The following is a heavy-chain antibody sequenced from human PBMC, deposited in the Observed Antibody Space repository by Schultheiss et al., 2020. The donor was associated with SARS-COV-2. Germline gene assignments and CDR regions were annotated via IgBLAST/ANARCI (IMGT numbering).Heavy chain of an antibody. J-gene: IGHJ4*02. CDR2: ISYDGSNK. V-gene: IGHV3-30*14. CDR3: ITFGGMIAPGY. CDR1: GFTFSSYW. D-gene: IGHD3-16*02. Sequence: GGSLRLSCAASGFTFSSYWMHWVRQAPGKGLEWVAVISYDGSNKYYADSVKGRFTISRDISNNTLYLHMNSLRAEDTAVYYCITFGGMIAPGYSGQGTLVTVSS.